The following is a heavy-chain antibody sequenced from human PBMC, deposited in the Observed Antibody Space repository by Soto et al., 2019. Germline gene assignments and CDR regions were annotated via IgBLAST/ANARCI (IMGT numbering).Heavy chain of an antibody. CDR2: INAGTGNT. CDR3: ARELKRYFDGLSYPEAFDI. CDR1: GYTFTSYA. Sequence: QVQLVQSGAEVKKPGASVKVSCKASGYTFTSYAMHWVRQAPGQRLGWMGWINAGTGNTKYSQKFQGRVTITRDTSASTSDMELSSLRSEDTAVYYCARELKRYFDGLSYPEAFDICGQGTMVTVSS. D-gene: IGHD3-9*01. J-gene: IGHJ3*02. V-gene: IGHV1-3*01.